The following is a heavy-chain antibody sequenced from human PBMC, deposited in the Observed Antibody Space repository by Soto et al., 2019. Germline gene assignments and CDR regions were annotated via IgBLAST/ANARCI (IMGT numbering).Heavy chain of an antibody. V-gene: IGHV3-74*01. D-gene: IGHD3-22*01. Sequence: PGGSLRLSCAASGFTFSSYWMHWVRQAPGKGLVWVSRINSDGSSTSYADSVKGRFTISRDNAKNTLYLQMNSLRAEDTAVYYCARETYYDSSGYLYYYYYYGMDVWGQGTTVTVSS. CDR3: ARETYYDSSGYLYYYYYYGMDV. CDR1: GFTFSSYW. J-gene: IGHJ6*02. CDR2: INSDGSST.